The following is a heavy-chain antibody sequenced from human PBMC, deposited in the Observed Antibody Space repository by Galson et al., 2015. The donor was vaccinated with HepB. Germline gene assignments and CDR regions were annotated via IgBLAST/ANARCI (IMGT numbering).Heavy chain of an antibody. CDR1: GFTFSSYA. J-gene: IGHJ6*02. CDR3: ARSTVTTHYYYGMDV. V-gene: IGHV3-30-3*01. CDR2: ISYDGSNK. Sequence: SLRLSCAASGFTFSSYAMHWVRQAPGKGLEWVAVISYDGSNKYYADSVKGRFTISRDNSKNTLYLQMNSLRAEDTAVYYCARSTVTTHYYYGMDVWGQGTTVTVS. D-gene: IGHD4-17*01.